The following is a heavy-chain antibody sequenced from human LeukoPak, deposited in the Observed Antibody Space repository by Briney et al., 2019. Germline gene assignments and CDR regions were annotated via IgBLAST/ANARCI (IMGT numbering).Heavy chain of an antibody. J-gene: IGHJ4*02. CDR3: AREEGYVGSGWYGDYFDC. CDR2: ISAYNGNT. D-gene: IGHD6-19*01. CDR1: GYTFTSYG. V-gene: IGHV1-18*01. Sequence: ASLKLSCKASGYTFTSYGISWVRQAPGQGLEWMGWISAYNGNTNYAQKLQGRVTMTTDTSTSTAYMELRSLRSDDTAVYYCAREEGYVGSGWYGDYFDCWGQGTLVTVSS.